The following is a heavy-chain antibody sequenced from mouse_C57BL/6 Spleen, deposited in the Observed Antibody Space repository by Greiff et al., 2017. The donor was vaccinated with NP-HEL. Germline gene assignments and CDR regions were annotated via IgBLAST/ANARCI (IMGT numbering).Heavy chain of an antibody. D-gene: IGHD3-3*01. CDR2: IDPPDSET. J-gene: IGHJ3*01. V-gene: IGHV1-52*01. CDR1: GYTFTSYW. Sequence: QVQLQHPGAELVRPGSSLKLSCKASGYTFTSYWMHWVKQRPIQGLEWIGNIDPPDSETHYNQKFKDKATLTVDKSSSTAYMQLSSLTSEDSAVYYCARERDRGFAYWGQGTLVTVSA. CDR3: ARERDRGFAY.